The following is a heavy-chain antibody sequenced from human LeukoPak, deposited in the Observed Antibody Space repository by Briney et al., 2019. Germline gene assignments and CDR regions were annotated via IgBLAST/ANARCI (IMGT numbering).Heavy chain of an antibody. D-gene: IGHD6-13*01. CDR2: ISSSSSYI. V-gene: IGHV3-21*04. J-gene: IGHJ4*02. CDR3: ARDGTAAGINYDY. CDR1: GFTFSSYN. Sequence: GGSLRLSCAASGFTFSSYNMNWVRQAPGKGLEWVSSISSSSSYIYYADSVKGRFTISRDNAKNSLYLQMNSLRAEDTAVYYCARDGTAAGINYDYWGQGTLVTVSS.